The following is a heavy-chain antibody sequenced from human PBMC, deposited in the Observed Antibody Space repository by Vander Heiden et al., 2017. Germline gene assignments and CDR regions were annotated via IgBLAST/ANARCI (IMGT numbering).Heavy chain of an antibody. CDR1: GFTPSHYG. CDR3: ARDGRVRGIIIRPYYYYGMDV. D-gene: IGHD3-10*01. CDR2: TWYDGSRK. Sequence: VQLVESGGGVVQPGRSLSLSCAASGFTPSHYGIHWVRQAPGKGLEWVAVTWYDGSRKYFADPVQDRFSISRDNSKVFLQMNSLRAEDTAVYYCARDGRVRGIIIRPYYYYGMDVWGQGTAVTVSS. V-gene: IGHV3-33*01. J-gene: IGHJ6*02.